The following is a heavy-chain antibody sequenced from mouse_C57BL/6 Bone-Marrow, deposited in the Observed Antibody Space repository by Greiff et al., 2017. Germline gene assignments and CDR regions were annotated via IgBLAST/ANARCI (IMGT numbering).Heavy chain of an antibody. Sequence: QVQLQQPGAELVKPGASVTLSCKASGYTFTSYWMHWVKQRPGRGLAWIGRLDPNSGGTKYNEKFKSKATLTVDKPSSTAYLQLSSRTSEDSAVYNCARIPVVAPFHFDYWGQGTTLTVSS. J-gene: IGHJ2*01. CDR2: LDPNSGGT. V-gene: IGHV1-72*01. D-gene: IGHD1-1*01. CDR1: GYTFTSYW. CDR3: ARIPVVAPFHFDY.